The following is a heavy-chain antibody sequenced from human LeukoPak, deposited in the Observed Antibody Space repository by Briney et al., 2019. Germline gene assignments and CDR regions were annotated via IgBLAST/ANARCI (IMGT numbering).Heavy chain of an antibody. D-gene: IGHD2-21*01. CDR3: ARGVAGHFGGSFFDS. CDR1: GGSISSRSYY. Sequence: SETLSLTCTVSGGSISSRSYYWGWIRQPPGKGLEWIGNIYYSGSTYYNPSLKSRVTISVDTSKNQLSLKLSSVTAADTAVYYCARGVAGHFGGSFFDSWGQGALVTVSS. J-gene: IGHJ4*02. V-gene: IGHV4-39*07. CDR2: IYYSGST.